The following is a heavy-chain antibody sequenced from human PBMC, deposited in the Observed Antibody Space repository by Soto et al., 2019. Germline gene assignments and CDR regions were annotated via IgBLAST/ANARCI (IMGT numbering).Heavy chain of an antibody. V-gene: IGHV3-21*01. CDR2: ISSGDSYI. Sequence: EVQLVESGGALVKPGGSLRLSCAASGLTFSSYSMNWVRQAPGKGLEWVSSISSGDSYIYYADSVRGRFTISRDNAENSLYLQMNSLRVDDTAVYYGVASPEGSCFRRDWGQCALVPVSS. D-gene: IGHD5-12*01. CDR3: VASPEGSCFRRD. CDR1: GLTFSSYS. J-gene: IGHJ1*01.